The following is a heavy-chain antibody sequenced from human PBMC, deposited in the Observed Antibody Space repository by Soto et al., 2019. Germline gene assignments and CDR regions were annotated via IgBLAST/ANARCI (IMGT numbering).Heavy chain of an antibody. CDR1: GGSISSYY. CDR3: ARGTTVVTPEGAFDI. CDR2: IYYSGST. D-gene: IGHD4-17*01. Sequence: SETLSLTCTVSGGSISSYYWSWIRQPPGKGLEWIGYIYYSGSTNYNPSLKSRVTISVDTSKDQFSLKLSSVTAADTAVYYCARGTTVVTPEGAFDIWGQGTMVTVSS. V-gene: IGHV4-59*01. J-gene: IGHJ3*02.